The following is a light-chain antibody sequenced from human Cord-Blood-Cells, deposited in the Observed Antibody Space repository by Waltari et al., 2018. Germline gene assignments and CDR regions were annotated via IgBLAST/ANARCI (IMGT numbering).Light chain of an antibody. Sequence: SSELTQYPAVSVALGQTVRITCQGDSLRSYSASWYQQKPGQAPVLVTYGKNNRPSGIPDSFAASSSVNTASVTITGGQAEDESTYYSSARQSSGNQVVFGGRTKLTV. CDR2: GKN. J-gene: IGLJ2*01. V-gene: IGLV3-19*01. CDR1: SLRSYS. CDR3: SARQSSGNQVV.